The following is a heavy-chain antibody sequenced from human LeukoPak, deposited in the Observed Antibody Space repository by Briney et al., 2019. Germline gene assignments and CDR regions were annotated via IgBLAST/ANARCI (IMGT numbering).Heavy chain of an antibody. CDR3: ATEWEQLIRTGNFDY. V-gene: IGHV4-39*01. CDR1: GGPISSSNYY. D-gene: IGHD1-26*01. CDR2: IYYRGST. Sequence: SETLSLTCTVSGGPISSSNYYWGWIRQPPGKGLEWIGSIYYRGSTYYNLSLKSRVTISVDSSTNQFSLTLNPVTAADTAVYYCATEWEQLIRTGNFDYWGQGTLVTVSS. J-gene: IGHJ4*02.